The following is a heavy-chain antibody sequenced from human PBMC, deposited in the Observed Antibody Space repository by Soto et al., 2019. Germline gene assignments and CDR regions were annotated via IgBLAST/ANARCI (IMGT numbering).Heavy chain of an antibody. CDR3: ARPMVRGVILY. CDR2: IYHSGST. V-gene: IGHV4-39*01. D-gene: IGHD3-10*01. J-gene: IGHJ4*02. Sequence: SETLSLTCTVSGGSISSSSYYWGGIRQPPGKGLEWIGRIYHSGSTYYNPSLKSRVTISVDKSKNQFSLKLSSVTAADTAVYYCARPMVRGVILYWGQGTLVTVSS. CDR1: GGSISSSSYY.